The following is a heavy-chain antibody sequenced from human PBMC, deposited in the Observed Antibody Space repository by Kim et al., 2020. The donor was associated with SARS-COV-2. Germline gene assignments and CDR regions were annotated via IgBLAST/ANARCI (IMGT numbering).Heavy chain of an antibody. Sequence: GGSLRLSCAASGFTFSNAWMNWVRQAPGKGLEWVGRIKSKINGGTTGYAAPVKGRFTISRDDSKNTLYLQMSSLKTEDTAVYYCTSVLGDSYGGECYSRVWGLGTTVTVSS. CDR3: TSVLGDSYGGECYSRV. CDR2: IKSKINGGTT. D-gene: IGHD2-21*01. J-gene: IGHJ6*02. CDR1: GFTFSNAW. V-gene: IGHV3-15*01.